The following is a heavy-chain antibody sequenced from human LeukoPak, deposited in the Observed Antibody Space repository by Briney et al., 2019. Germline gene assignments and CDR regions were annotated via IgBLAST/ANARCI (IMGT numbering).Heavy chain of an antibody. CDR3: ARATDNIYVWGSYRPFDY. D-gene: IGHD3-16*02. J-gene: IGHJ4*02. V-gene: IGHV1-18*01. Sequence: ASVKVSCKASGYTFTSYGISWARQAPGQGLEWMGWISAYNGNTNYAQKLQGRVTMTTDTSTSTAYMELRSLRSDDTAVYYCARATDNIYVWGSYRPFDYWGQGTLVTVSS. CDR2: ISAYNGNT. CDR1: GYTFTSYG.